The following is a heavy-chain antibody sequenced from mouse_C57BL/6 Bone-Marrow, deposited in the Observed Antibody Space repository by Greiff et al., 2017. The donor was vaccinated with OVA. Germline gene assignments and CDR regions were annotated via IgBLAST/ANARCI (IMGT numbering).Heavy chain of an antibody. D-gene: IGHD2-12*01. CDR3: ARSERRTRYAMDY. Sequence: QAQLQQPGAELVKPGASVKLSCKASGYTFTSYWMHWVKQRPGQGLEWIGMIHPNSGSTNYNEKFKSKATLTVDKSSSTAYMQLSSLTSEDSAVYYCARSERRTRYAMDYWGQGTSVTVSS. CDR1: GYTFTSYW. CDR2: IHPNSGST. J-gene: IGHJ4*01. V-gene: IGHV1-64*01.